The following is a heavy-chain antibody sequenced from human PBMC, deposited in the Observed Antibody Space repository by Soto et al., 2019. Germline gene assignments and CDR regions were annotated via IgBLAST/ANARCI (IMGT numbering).Heavy chain of an antibody. V-gene: IGHV3-33*06. CDR1: GFTFSSYG. Sequence: QVQLVESGGGVVQPGRSLRLSCAASGFTFSSYGMHWVRQAPGKGLEWVASIGGDGSNKYYADSVRGRFTISRDDSKNTLCLQMDGLRAEDTAVYYCAKTSVLAGASPCFDYWGRGTLVSVSS. D-gene: IGHD2-15*01. CDR2: IGGDGSNK. CDR3: AKTSVLAGASPCFDY. J-gene: IGHJ4*02.